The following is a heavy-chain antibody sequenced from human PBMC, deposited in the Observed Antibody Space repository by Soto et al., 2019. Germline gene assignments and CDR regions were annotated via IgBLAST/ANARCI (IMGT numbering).Heavy chain of an antibody. Sequence: EVQLVESGGGLVKPGGSLRLSCAASGFSFSSYSMNWVRQAPGKGLEWVSSISSSASHINYADSVKGRFTISRDNAKKSLYLQMNSLRAEDTAVYYCARGYTGYCSGGTCYWFDPGGQGTLVTVSS. CDR1: GFSFSSYS. CDR2: ISSSASHI. V-gene: IGHV3-21*01. CDR3: ARGYTGYCSGGTCYWFDP. D-gene: IGHD2-15*01. J-gene: IGHJ5*02.